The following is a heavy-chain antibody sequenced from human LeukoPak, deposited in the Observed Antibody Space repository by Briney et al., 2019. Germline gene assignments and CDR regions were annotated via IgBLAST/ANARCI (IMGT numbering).Heavy chain of an antibody. D-gene: IGHD3-9*01. CDR2: INPSGGST. V-gene: IGHV1-46*01. CDR1: GYTFTSYY. CDR3: ARRAADNYDILAGYTSYYMDV. Sequence: ASVKVSCKASGYTFTSYYIHWVRQAPGQGLEWMGIINPSGGSTSYVQKFQGRVTMTRDTSTSTVYMELSSLRSEDTAVYYCARRAADNYDILAGYTSYYMDVWGKGTTVTVSS. J-gene: IGHJ6*03.